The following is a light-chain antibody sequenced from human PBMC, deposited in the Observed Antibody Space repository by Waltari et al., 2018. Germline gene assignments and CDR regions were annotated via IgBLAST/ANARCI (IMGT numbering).Light chain of an antibody. Sequence: DIQMTQSPSSLSASVGDRVTITCRASQRISSYLNWYQQKPGKAPKLLIYGASSLQSGVPARFSGSGSGTDFTLTISSPQPEDFAPYYCQQSYSSPRTFGQGTKVEIK. J-gene: IGKJ1*01. CDR3: QQSYSSPRT. CDR2: GAS. CDR1: QRISSY. V-gene: IGKV1-39*01.